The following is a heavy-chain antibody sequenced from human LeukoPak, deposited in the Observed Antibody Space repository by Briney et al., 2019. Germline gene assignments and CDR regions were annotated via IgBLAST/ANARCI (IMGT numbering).Heavy chain of an antibody. D-gene: IGHD1-26*01. V-gene: IGHV3-64*01. CDR3: GRSEGGYCSY. J-gene: IGHJ4*02. CDR1: GFTFSNYA. CDR2: ISGNGGDT. Sequence: GGSLRLSCAASGFTFSNYAMHWVRQAPGKGLEYVSAISGNGGDTYYVNSVKGRFTISRDNSKNTLYLQMGSLSAEDMAVYYCGRSEGGYCSYWGQGTLVTVSS.